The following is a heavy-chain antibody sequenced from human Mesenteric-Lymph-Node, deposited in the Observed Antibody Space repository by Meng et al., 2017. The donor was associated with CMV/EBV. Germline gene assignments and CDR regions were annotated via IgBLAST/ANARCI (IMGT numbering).Heavy chain of an antibody. CDR1: GYRFTRYW. V-gene: IGHV5-51*01. CDR3: ARHAASDFWPGGMDV. D-gene: IGHD2-21*02. J-gene: IGHJ6*02. Sequence: GESLKISCTGSGYRFTRYWIGWVRQMPGRGLEWMGAIHPDDSDSRYSPSFQGQVTFTADKSISTAYLHWSSLKASDTAIYYCARHAASDFWPGGMDVWGQGTMVTVSS. CDR2: IHPDDSDS.